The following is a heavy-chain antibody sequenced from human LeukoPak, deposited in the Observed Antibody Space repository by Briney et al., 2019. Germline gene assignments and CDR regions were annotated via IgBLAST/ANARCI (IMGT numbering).Heavy chain of an antibody. V-gene: IGHV4-34*01. Sequence: SETLSLTCAVYGGSFSGYYWSWIRQPPGKGLEWIGEINHSGSTNYNPSLKSRVTISVDTSKNQFSLKLSSVTAADTAVYYCAGVRGLRYFDWLLKYNWFDPWGQGTLVTVSS. CDR1: GGSFSGYY. J-gene: IGHJ5*02. CDR3: AGVRGLRYFDWLLKYNWFDP. D-gene: IGHD3-9*01. CDR2: INHSGST.